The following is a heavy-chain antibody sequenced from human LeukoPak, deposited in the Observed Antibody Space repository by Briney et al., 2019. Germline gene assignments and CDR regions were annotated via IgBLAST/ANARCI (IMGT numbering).Heavy chain of an antibody. CDR1: GGSISSYY. CDR2: IYYSGST. CDR3: ARVLFYGGNSCYFDY. Sequence: SETLSLTCTVSGGSISSYYWSWIRQPPGKGLEWIGYIYYSGSTNYNPSLKSRVTISVDTSKNQFSLKLSSVTAADTAVYYCARVLFYGGNSCYFDYWGQGTLVTVSS. J-gene: IGHJ4*02. D-gene: IGHD4-23*01. V-gene: IGHV4-59*01.